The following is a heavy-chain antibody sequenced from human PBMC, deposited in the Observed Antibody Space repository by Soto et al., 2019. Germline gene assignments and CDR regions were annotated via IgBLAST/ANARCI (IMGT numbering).Heavy chain of an antibody. Sequence: QVQLQQWGAGLLKPSETLSLTCAVYGGSFSGYDWSWIRQLPGKGPEWIGELNPSGSTNYHPALKSRVTLSVYTSKNQSALELTSVAAAAPAALYCGGGLGDNGDYREYYSVYWCQGNRVTVSS. CDR2: LNPSGST. CDR3: GGGLGDNGDYREYYSVY. D-gene: IGHD4-17*01. V-gene: IGHV4-34*01. CDR1: GGSFSGYD. J-gene: IGHJ4*02.